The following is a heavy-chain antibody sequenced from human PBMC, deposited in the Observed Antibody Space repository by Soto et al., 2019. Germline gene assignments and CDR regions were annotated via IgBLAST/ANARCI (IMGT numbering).Heavy chain of an antibody. CDR2: VSGSGGNT. V-gene: IGHV3-23*01. CDR3: AKGRAPSGWYPPYYYGRDV. J-gene: IGHJ6*04. Sequence: VQLLESGGGLLQPGGSLRLSCAASGFTFSTYAMTWVRQAPGKGPEWVSSVSGSGGNTLYADSVKGRFTISRDNSKNPRHLQMNSLRAGDTAVYYCAKGRAPSGWYPPYYYGRDVWGEGTTVIVSS. CDR1: GFTFSTYA. D-gene: IGHD6-19*01.